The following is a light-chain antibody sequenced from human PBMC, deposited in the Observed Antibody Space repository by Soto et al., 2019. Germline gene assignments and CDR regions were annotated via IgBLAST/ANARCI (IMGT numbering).Light chain of an antibody. CDR2: GAS. J-gene: IGKJ4*01. CDR3: QQYGSTPLT. V-gene: IGKV3-20*01. CDR1: QSVSRNY. Sequence: EIVLTQSPGTLSLSPGGRATLSCRASQSVSRNYVAWYQQKTGQAPRLLIYGASSRASGIPVRFSGSGSGADFTLSITRLEPEDFAVYYCQQYGSTPLTFGGGTKVEIK.